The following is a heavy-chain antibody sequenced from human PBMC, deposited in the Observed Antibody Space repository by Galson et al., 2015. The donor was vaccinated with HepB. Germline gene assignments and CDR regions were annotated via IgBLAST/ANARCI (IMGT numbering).Heavy chain of an antibody. Sequence: GSLRLSCAASGLTFSTAWMHWVRQAPGEGLEWVSHITSDGSGTTYADSVKGRFTISRDNAQNMVWLQMNSLRGEDTAVYYCARGGPTGAYFDYWGQGALVIVSS. CDR1: GLTFSTAW. J-gene: IGHJ4*02. D-gene: IGHD1-14*01. CDR2: ITSDGSGT. CDR3: ARGGPTGAYFDY. V-gene: IGHV3-74*01.